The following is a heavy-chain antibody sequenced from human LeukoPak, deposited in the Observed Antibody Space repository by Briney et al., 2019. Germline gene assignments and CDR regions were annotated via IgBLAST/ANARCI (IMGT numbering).Heavy chain of an antibody. CDR1: GYTFASYG. Sequence: GASVKVSCKASGYTFASYGISWVRQAPGQGLEWMGWISAYNGNTSYAQKLQGRVTMTTDTSTSTAYMELRSLRSDDTAGYYCARDTAAIASHMDVWGKGTTVTTSS. CDR2: ISAYNGNT. CDR3: ARDTAAIASHMDV. D-gene: IGHD2-2*02. J-gene: IGHJ6*03. V-gene: IGHV1-18*01.